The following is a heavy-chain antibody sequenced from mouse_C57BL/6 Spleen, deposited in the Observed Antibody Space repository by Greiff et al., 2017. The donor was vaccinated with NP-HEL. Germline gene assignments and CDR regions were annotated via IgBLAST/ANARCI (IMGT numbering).Heavy chain of an antibody. CDR1: GFTFSDYG. Sequence: EVHLVESGGGLVKPGGSLKLSCAASGFTFSDYGMHWVRQAPEKGLEWVAYISSGSSTIYYADTVKGRFTISRDNAKNTLFLQMTSLRSEDTAMYYCARGRLRLNYAMDYWGQGTSVTVSS. D-gene: IGHD2-4*01. V-gene: IGHV5-17*01. CDR2: ISSGSSTI. J-gene: IGHJ4*01. CDR3: ARGRLRLNYAMDY.